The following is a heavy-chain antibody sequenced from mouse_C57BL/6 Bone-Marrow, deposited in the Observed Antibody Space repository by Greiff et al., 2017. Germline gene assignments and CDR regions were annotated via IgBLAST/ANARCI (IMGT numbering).Heavy chain of an antibody. CDR2: ISDGGSYT. D-gene: IGHD2-2*01. CDR1: GFTFSSYA. V-gene: IGHV5-4*01. CDR3: AGGYLYAMDY. Sequence: EVHLVESGGGLVKPGGSLKLSCAASGFTFSSYAMSWVRQTPEKRLEWVATISDGGSYTYYPDNVKGRFTISRDNAKNNLYLQMSQLKSEDTAMYYCAGGYLYAMDYWGQGTSVTVSS. J-gene: IGHJ4*01.